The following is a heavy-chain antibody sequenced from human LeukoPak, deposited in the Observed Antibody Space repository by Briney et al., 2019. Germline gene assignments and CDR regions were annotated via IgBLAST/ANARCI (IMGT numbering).Heavy chain of an antibody. V-gene: IGHV4-4*02. J-gene: IGHJ3*02. Sequence: KPSETLSLTCTVSGGSISSSNWWSWVRQPPGKGLEWIGEIYHSGSTNYNPSLKSRVTISVDRSKNQFSLKLSSVTAADTAVYYCAKGYCSSTSCRSIGAFDIWGQGTMVTVSS. CDR3: AKGYCSSTSCRSIGAFDI. CDR1: GGSISSSNW. CDR2: IYHSGST. D-gene: IGHD2-2*01.